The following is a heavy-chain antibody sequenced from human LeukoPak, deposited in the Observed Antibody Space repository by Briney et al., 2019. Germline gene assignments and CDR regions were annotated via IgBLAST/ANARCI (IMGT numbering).Heavy chain of an antibody. Sequence: GGSLRLSCAASGFTFSSYGMHWVRQAPGKGLEWLAFIRYDGSNKYYADSVKGRFTISRDNSKNTLYLQMNSLRAEDTAVYYCAKVPLRDRGIFDYWGQGTLVTVSS. J-gene: IGHJ4*02. CDR2: IRYDGSNK. CDR1: GFTFSSYG. CDR3: AKVPLRDRGIFDY. D-gene: IGHD3-10*01. V-gene: IGHV3-30*02.